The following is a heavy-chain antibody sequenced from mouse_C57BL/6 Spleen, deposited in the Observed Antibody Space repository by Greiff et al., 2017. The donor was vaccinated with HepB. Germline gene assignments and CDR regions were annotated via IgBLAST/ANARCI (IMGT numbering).Heavy chain of an antibody. V-gene: IGHV5-4*01. CDR1: GFTFSSYA. Sequence: EVKVEESGGGLVKPGGSLKLSCAASGFTFSSYAMSWVRQTPEKRLEWVATISDGGSYTYYPDNVKGRFTISRDNAKNNLYLQMSHLKSEDTAMYYCARENYFDVWGTGTTVTVSS. CDR3: ARENYFDV. J-gene: IGHJ1*03. CDR2: ISDGGSYT.